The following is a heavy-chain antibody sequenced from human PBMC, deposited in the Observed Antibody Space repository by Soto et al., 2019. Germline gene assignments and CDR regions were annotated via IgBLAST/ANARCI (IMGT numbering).Heavy chain of an antibody. Sequence: QVQLQESGPGLVKPSETLSLTCTVSGGSISNYYWSWIRQPPGKGLEWIAYIYYIASPNYNPTLKRPVTISVAKSKDPLCLNLSSVTAAVAAVYKCARRWGTTFDYSRQGTLVAVSS. CDR3: ARRWGTTFDY. CDR2: IYYIASP. CDR1: GGSISNYY. J-gene: IGHJ4*02. V-gene: IGHV4-59*08. D-gene: IGHD3-16*01.